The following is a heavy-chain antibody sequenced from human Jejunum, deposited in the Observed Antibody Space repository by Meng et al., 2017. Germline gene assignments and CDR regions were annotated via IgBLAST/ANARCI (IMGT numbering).Heavy chain of an antibody. D-gene: IGHD1-14*01. V-gene: IGHV2-5*01. CDR1: GFSLSSSGVA. CDR2: SYGNDDE. Sequence: SGPTLAKPTQTLTLTCTCTGFSLSSSGVAVGWIRQPPGKALEWLALSYGNDDERYSPSLKSRLTTTKDTSKNQVVLTMTNMDPVDTSAYYCAQRSNNKLDYWGQGTLVTVSS. CDR3: AQRSNNKLDY. J-gene: IGHJ4*02.